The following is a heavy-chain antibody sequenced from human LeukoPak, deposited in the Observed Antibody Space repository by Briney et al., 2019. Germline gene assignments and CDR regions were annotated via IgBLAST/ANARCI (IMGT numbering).Heavy chain of an antibody. CDR1: GFTFSGYA. CDR3: ARDRHRYYDFWSGYYTGFLDY. D-gene: IGHD3-3*01. J-gene: IGHJ4*02. Sequence: GGSLRLSCAASGFTFSGYAMHWVRQAPGKGLEWVAVISYDGSNKYYADSVKGRFTISRDNSKNTLYLQMNSLRAEDTAVYYCARDRHRYYDFWSGYYTGFLDYWGQGTLVTVSS. V-gene: IGHV3-30-3*01. CDR2: ISYDGSNK.